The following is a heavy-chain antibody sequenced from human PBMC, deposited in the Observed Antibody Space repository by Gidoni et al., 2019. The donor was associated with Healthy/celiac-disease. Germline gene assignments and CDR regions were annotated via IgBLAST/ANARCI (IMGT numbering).Heavy chain of an antibody. D-gene: IGHD4-17*01. CDR2: ISGSGGTT. Sequence: EVQLLEYGGGLVQPGGSLRLSCAASGFTFSSYAMSWVRQAPGKGLEWVSAISGSGGTTFYADSAKGRCTISRDYSKNTLYLQMNSLRVEDTAVYYCAKDVTVTTLYYFDYWGQGTLVTVSS. V-gene: IGHV3-23*01. J-gene: IGHJ4*02. CDR3: AKDVTVTTLYYFDY. CDR1: GFTFSSYA.